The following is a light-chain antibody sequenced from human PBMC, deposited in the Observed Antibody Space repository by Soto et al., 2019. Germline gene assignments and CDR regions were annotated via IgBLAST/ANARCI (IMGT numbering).Light chain of an antibody. CDR1: QGISSY. CDR3: QQCNSYSWT. CDR2: DAS. V-gene: IGKV1-13*02. J-gene: IGKJ1*01. Sequence: AIQLTQSPSSLSASVGDRVTITCRASQGISSYLAWYQQKPGKAPKLLIHDASSLESGVPSRFSGSGSGTEFTLTISSLQPDDFATYYCQQCNSYSWTFGQGTKVDIK.